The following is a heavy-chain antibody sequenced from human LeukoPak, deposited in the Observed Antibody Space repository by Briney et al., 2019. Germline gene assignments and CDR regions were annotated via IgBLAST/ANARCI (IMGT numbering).Heavy chain of an antibody. CDR1: DDSVSSSRYY. CDR2: IYHGSA. J-gene: IGHJ5*01. D-gene: IGHD6-19*01. V-gene: IGHV4-61*01. Sequence: NPSETLSLTCTVSDDSVSSSRYYWTWIRQPPGKGLEWIGYIYHGSATYNPSLESRVTLPMDTSKNQYSLKMTSVTAADTAVYYCAREGGRQWLVSGALDSWGQGTLVTVSS. CDR3: AREGGRQWLVSGALDS.